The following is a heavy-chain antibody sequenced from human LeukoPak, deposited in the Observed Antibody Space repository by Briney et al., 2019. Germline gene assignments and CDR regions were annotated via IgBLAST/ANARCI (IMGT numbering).Heavy chain of an antibody. J-gene: IGHJ5*02. D-gene: IGHD3-10*01. V-gene: IGHV3-23*01. CDR1: GFTFSSYA. CDR3: ARKIRWFGAELYNWFDP. Sequence: GGSLRLSCAASGFTFSSYAMSWVRQAPGKGLEWVSAISGSGGSTYYADSVKGRFTISRDNSKNTLYLQMNSLRAEDTAVYYCARKIRWFGAELYNWFDPWGQGTLVTVSS. CDR2: ISGSGGST.